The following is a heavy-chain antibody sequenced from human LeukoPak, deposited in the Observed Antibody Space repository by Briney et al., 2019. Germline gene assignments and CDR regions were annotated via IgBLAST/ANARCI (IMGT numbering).Heavy chain of an antibody. Sequence: SETLSLTCTVSGGSISSSSYYWGWIRQPPGKGLEWIGTMYNSGNTYYNPSLKSRVTISVDTSKNHFSLKLTSVTAADTAVYYCASDGYGSGSYWYYWGQGTRVTVSS. D-gene: IGHD3-10*01. CDR3: ASDGYGSGSYWYY. CDR1: GGSISSSSYY. J-gene: IGHJ4*02. V-gene: IGHV4-39*07. CDR2: MYNSGNT.